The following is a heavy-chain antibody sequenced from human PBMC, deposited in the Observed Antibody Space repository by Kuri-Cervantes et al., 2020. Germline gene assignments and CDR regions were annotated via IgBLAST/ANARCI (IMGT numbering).Heavy chain of an antibody. Sequence: LSLTCAASGFTFSSYGMHWVRQAPGKGLEWVAVIWYDGSNKYYADSVKGRFTISRDNSKNTLYLQMNSLRAEDTAVYYCARDARFQTYGDYDGGAELDYWGQGTLVTVSS. J-gene: IGHJ4*02. CDR2: IWYDGSNK. CDR1: GFTFSSYG. V-gene: IGHV3-33*08. D-gene: IGHD4-17*01. CDR3: ARDARFQTYGDYDGGAELDY.